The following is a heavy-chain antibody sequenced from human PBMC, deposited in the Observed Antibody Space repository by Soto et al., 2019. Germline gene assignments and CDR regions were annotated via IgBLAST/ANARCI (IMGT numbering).Heavy chain of an antibody. D-gene: IGHD3-22*01. CDR2: ISGSGGST. V-gene: IGHV3-23*01. Sequence: GGSLRLSCAASGFTFSSYAMSWVRQAPGKGLEWVSAISGSGGSTYYADSVKGRFTISRDNSKNTLYLQMNSLRAEDTAVYYCANFVYYYDSSGYRSPPPDYWGQGTLVTVSS. CDR3: ANFVYYYDSSGYRSPPPDY. J-gene: IGHJ4*02. CDR1: GFTFSSYA.